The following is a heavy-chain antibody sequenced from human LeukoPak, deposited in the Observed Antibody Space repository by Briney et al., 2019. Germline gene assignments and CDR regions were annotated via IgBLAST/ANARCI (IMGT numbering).Heavy chain of an antibody. V-gene: IGHV1-69*05. D-gene: IGHD3-22*01. CDR1: GGTFSSYA. J-gene: IGHJ3*02. CDR3: ARDIWYYYDSSGYQGAFDI. CDR2: IIPIFGTA. Sequence: GSSVKVSCKASGGTFSSYAISWVRRAPGQGLEWMGRIIPIFGTANYAQKFQGRVTITTDESTSTAYMELSSLRSEDTAVYYCARDIWYYYDSSGYQGAFDIWGQGTMVTVSS.